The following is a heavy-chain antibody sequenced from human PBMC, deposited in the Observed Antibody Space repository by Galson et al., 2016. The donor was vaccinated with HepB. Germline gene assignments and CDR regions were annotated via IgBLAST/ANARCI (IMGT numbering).Heavy chain of an antibody. D-gene: IGHD1-26*01. J-gene: IGHJ4*02. CDR2: IWYDGTNK. CDR1: GFIFSDYG. Sequence: SLRLSCAVSGFIFSDYGMHWVRQAPGKGLEWVAVIWYDGTNKYYGDSVKGRFTISRDDLKNTVFLQMNSLRAEDTAVYYFAKASQGQWEFRYFDYWGQGTLVAVSS. V-gene: IGHV3-33*06. CDR3: AKASQGQWEFRYFDY.